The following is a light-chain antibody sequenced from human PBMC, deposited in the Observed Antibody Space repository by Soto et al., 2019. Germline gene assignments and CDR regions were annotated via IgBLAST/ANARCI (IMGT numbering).Light chain of an antibody. Sequence: IVMTQSPATLSVSPGEIATLSCRASQSVSSNLAWYQQKPGQAPRLLIFGASIRATGVPARFSAGGSWTEFTLTFSSLQSEDFAISYCQQYNDWPTYTCGQGPNLDIK. J-gene: IGKJ2*01. V-gene: IGKV3-15*01. CDR1: QSVSSN. CDR3: QQYNDWPTYT. CDR2: GAS.